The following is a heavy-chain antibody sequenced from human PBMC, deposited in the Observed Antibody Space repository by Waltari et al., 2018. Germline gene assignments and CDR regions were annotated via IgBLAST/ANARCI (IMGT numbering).Heavy chain of an antibody. CDR1: GGSVSSGSYY. CDR2: IYYSGST. V-gene: IGHV4-61*01. D-gene: IGHD3-9*01. J-gene: IGHJ2*01. CDR3: AREGLTGYSTSSYWYFDL. Sequence: QVQLQESGPGLVKPSETLSLTCTVSGGSVSSGSYYWSWIRQPPGQGLEWIGYIYYSGSTNYNPSLKSRVTISVDTSKNQFSLKLSSVTAADTAVYYCAREGLTGYSTSSYWYFDLWGRGTLVTVSS.